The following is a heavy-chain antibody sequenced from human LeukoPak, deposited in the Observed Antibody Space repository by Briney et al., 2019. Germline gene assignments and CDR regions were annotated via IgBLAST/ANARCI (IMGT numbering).Heavy chain of an antibody. CDR3: AKGGGGGGAFNI. D-gene: IGHD3-16*01. CDR2: ISSTGDDK. J-gene: IGHJ3*02. Sequence: GRSLRLSCAASGFSVSDYAMHWVRRAPGRGLEWVALISSTGDDKYYAESVRGRFSFSRDTSRTTLFLQLNSLRFEDTAVYYWAKGGGGGGAFNIWGQGTMVIVSS. CDR1: GFSVSDYA. V-gene: IGHV3-30*04.